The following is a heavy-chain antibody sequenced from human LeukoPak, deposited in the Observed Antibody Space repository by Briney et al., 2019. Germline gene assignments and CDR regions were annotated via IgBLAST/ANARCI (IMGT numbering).Heavy chain of an antibody. V-gene: IGHV3-30*03. J-gene: IGHJ5*02. Sequence: GGSLRLSCGVSGFSIGNYGMHWIRHAPDMGLEWVAMISHDGGAKYYGDSVKGRLTISRDNSDNTLYLQMNSLRVEDTAVYYCARDWGSSGWYNWFDPWGQGILVTVSS. CDR2: ISHDGGAK. D-gene: IGHD3-16*01. CDR1: GFSIGNYG. CDR3: ARDWGSSGWYNWFDP.